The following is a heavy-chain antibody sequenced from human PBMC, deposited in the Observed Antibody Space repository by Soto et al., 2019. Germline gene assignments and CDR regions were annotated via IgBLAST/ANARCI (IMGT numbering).Heavy chain of an antibody. CDR1: GGSISSYY. CDR3: ARDRTCKGYYCMDV. J-gene: IGHJ6*02. Sequence: SETPSLTCTFSGGSISSYYWNWIRQPPGKGLEWIGYIYYSGSTNYNPSLKSRVTISVDTSKNQFSVKLGSVTAADTAVYYCARDRTCKGYYCMDVWGQGTKVTVSS. CDR2: IYYSGST. V-gene: IGHV4-59*01.